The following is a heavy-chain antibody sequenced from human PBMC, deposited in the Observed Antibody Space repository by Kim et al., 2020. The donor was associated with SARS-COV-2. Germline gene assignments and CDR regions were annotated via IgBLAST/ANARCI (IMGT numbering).Heavy chain of an antibody. D-gene: IGHD2-2*01. Sequence: SETLSLTCAVYGGSFSGFHWSWIRQPPGKGLEWIGEINHSGSTNYNPSLKSRVTISVDTSKSQFSLKLNFVTAADTAVYYCARSRAGVVPSPILGIGPHYDYYAMDVGGRGTTVTVSS. CDR1: GGSFSGFH. J-gene: IGHJ6*02. CDR3: ARSRAGVVPSPILGIGPHYDYYAMDV. V-gene: IGHV4-34*01. CDR2: INHSGST.